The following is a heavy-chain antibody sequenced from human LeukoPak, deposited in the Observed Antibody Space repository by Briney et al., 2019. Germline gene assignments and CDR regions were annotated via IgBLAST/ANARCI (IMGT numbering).Heavy chain of an antibody. CDR2: INAGNGNT. J-gene: IGHJ5*02. D-gene: IGHD6-13*01. CDR1: GYTFTSYA. Sequence: ASVKVSCKASGYTFTSYAMHWVRQAPGQRLEGMGWINAGNGNTKYSQKFQGRVTITRDTSASTAYMELSSLRSEDTAVYYCARRVAAAGWFDPWGQGTLVTVSS. CDR3: ARRVAAAGWFDP. V-gene: IGHV1-3*01.